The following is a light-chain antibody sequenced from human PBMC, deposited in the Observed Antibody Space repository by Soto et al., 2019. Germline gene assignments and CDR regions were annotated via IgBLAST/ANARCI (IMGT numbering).Light chain of an antibody. Sequence: DIQMTQSPSAVSASIGDRVTITCRASQTISEWLAWYQQKPGKAPKVLIHDASSLESGVPSRFSGSGSGTDLTLTISCLQSEDFATYYCQQYETFSGTFGPGTKVDIK. CDR2: DAS. V-gene: IGKV1-5*01. CDR3: QQYETFSGT. CDR1: QTISEW. J-gene: IGKJ1*01.